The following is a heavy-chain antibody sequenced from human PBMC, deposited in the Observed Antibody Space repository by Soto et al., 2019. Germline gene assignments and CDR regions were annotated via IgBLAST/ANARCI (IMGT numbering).Heavy chain of an antibody. J-gene: IGHJ3*02. V-gene: IGHV3-9*01. D-gene: IGHD6-6*01. CDR1: GFTFDDYA. CDR2: ISWNSGSI. Sequence: SLRLSCAASGFTFDDYAMHWVRQAPGKGLEWVSGISWNSGSIGYADSVKGRFTISRDNAKNSLYLQMNSLRAEDTALYYCAKDISHSSSSAFDIWGQGTMVTVSS. CDR3: AKDISHSSSSAFDI.